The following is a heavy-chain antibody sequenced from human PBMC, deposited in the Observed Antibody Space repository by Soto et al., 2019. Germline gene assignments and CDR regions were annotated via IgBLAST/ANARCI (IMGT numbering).Heavy chain of an antibody. Sequence: GASVKVSCKASGYTFTSYGISWGRQAPGQGLEWMGWISAYNGNTNYAQKLQGRVTMTTDTSTSTAYMELRSLRSDDTAVYYCAREYGDYGDGWYFDLWGRGTLVTVSS. V-gene: IGHV1-18*01. J-gene: IGHJ2*01. CDR3: AREYGDYGDGWYFDL. CDR1: GYTFTSYG. D-gene: IGHD4-17*01. CDR2: ISAYNGNT.